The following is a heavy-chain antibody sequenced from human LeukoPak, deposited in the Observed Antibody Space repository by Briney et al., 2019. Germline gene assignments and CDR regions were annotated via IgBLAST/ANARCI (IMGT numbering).Heavy chain of an antibody. D-gene: IGHD2/OR15-2a*01. CDR3: ARFLHRAPKGGPNDY. CDR2: ISSSSSYI. J-gene: IGHJ4*02. CDR1: GFTFSSYG. V-gene: IGHV3-21*01. Sequence: PGGSLRLSCAASGFTFSSYGMHWVRQAPGKGLEWVSSISSSSSYIYYADSVKGRFTISRDNAKNSLYLQMNSLRAEDTAVYYCARFLHRAPKGGPNDYWGQGTPVTVSS.